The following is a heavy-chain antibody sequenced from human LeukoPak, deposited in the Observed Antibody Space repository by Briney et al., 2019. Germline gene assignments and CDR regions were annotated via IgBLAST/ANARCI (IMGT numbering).Heavy chain of an antibody. CDR1: GYTFASYG. D-gene: IGHD5-18*01. J-gene: IGHJ6*03. CDR3: ARAEPERYSYGYYYYMDV. Sequence: GASVKVSCKASGYTFASYGISWVRQAPGQGLEWMGWISAYNDNTKYAQNLQGRVTLTTDTSTSTAYMALSSMRSEDTAVYFCARAEPERYSYGYYYYMDVWGKGTTVTVSS. CDR2: ISAYNDNT. V-gene: IGHV1-18*01.